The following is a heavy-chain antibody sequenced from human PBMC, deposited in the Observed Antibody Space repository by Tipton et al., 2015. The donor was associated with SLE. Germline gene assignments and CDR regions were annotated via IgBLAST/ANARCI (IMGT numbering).Heavy chain of an antibody. CDR2: IYASGST. V-gene: IGHV4-61*02. Sequence: TLSLTCTVSGGSITNDNHYWSWIRQPAGKGLEWIGRIYASGSTNYNPSLKSRLTTSVDTSKNQFSLNLSSVTAADTAVYYCARDTRDWFLSESWGQGALVTVSS. CDR1: GGSITNDNHY. D-gene: IGHD3-9*01. CDR3: ARDTRDWFLSES. J-gene: IGHJ4*02.